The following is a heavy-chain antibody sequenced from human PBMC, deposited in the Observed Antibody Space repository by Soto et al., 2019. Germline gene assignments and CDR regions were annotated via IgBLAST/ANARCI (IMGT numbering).Heavy chain of an antibody. D-gene: IGHD4-17*01. CDR2: IYYSGST. V-gene: IGHV4-59*01. CDR1: GGSISSYY. J-gene: IGHJ4*02. CDR3: ARVGGYGGPVNC. Sequence: QVQLQESGPGLVKPSETLSLTCTVSGGSISSYYWSWIRQPPGKGLEWIGYIYYSGSTNYNPSLKSRVTISVDTSKNQFSLKLSSVTAADTAVYYCARVGGYGGPVNCWGQGTLVTVSS.